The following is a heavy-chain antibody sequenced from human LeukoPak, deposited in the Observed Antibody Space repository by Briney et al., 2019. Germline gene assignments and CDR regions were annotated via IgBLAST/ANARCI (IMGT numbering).Heavy chain of an antibody. CDR2: ISGSGGST. CDR3: AKHPLTTVTTGSFYY. D-gene: IGHD4-17*01. V-gene: IGHV3-23*01. Sequence: GGSLRLSCAASGFTFSSYAMNWVRQAPGKGLEWVSAISGSGGSTYYADSVKGRFTISRDNSKNTLYLQMNSLRAEDTAVYYCAKHPLTTVTTGSFYYWGQGTLVTVSS. CDR1: GFTFSSYA. J-gene: IGHJ4*02.